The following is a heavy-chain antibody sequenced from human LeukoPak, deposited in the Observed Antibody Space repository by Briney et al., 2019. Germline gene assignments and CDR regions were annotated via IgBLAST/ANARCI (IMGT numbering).Heavy chain of an antibody. CDR1: GGTFSSYA. Sequence: SSVKVSCKASGGTFSSYAISWVRQAPGQGLEWMGRIIPILGIANYAQKFQGRVTITADKSTSTAYMELSSLRSEDTAVYYCARTPTGRYDGYSGYRRYYYYYYMDVWGKGTTVTVSS. J-gene: IGHJ6*03. CDR3: ARTPTGRYDGYSGYRRYYYYYYMDV. D-gene: IGHD5-12*01. V-gene: IGHV1-69*04. CDR2: IIPILGIA.